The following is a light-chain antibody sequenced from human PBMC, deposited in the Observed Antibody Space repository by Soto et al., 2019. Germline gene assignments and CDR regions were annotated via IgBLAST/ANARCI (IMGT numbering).Light chain of an antibody. V-gene: IGLV2-14*03. CDR2: EVS. CDR1: SSDVGAYNY. Sequence: QSALTQPASVSGSPGQSITISCSGTSSDVGAYNYVSWYQQHPGKVPKLIIYEVSIRPSGVSDRFSGSKSANTASLTISGLRAEDEADYYCLSYTTSDTFLFGVGTKLTV. J-gene: IGLJ2*01. CDR3: LSYTTSDTFL.